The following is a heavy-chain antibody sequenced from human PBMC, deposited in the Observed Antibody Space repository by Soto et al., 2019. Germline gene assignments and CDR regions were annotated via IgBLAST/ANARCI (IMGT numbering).Heavy chain of an antibody. CDR3: AREGGGYYDFWSGPNPYYYYYMDV. V-gene: IGHV1-18*01. CDR1: GYTFTSYG. J-gene: IGHJ6*03. D-gene: IGHD3-3*01. Sequence: ASVKVSCKASGYTFTSYGISWVRQAPGQGLEWMGWISAYNGNTNYAQKLQGRVTMTTDTSTSTAYMELRSLRSDDTAVYYCAREGGGYYDFWSGPNPYYYYYMDVWGKGTKVTVSS. CDR2: ISAYNGNT.